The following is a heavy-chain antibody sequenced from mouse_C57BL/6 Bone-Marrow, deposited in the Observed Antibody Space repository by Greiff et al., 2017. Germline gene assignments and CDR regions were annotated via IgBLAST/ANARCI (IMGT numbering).Heavy chain of an antibody. V-gene: IGHV5-17*01. D-gene: IGHD3-2*01. CDR2: ISSGRSTI. Sequence: EVKVVESGGGLVKPGGSLKLSCAASGFTFRDYGMHWVSQAPEKGLECVAYISSGRSTIYYADPGKGRFTISRDNAKNTLFLKTTSLRSEDTSMYYCARQQDSISYYLDYWCQGTTRTVTS. CDR3: ARQQDSISYYLDY. CDR1: GFTFRDYG. J-gene: IGHJ2*01.